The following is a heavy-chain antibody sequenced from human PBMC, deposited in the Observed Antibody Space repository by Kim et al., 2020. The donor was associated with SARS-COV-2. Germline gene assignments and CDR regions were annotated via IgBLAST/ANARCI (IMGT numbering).Heavy chain of an antibody. J-gene: IGHJ4*02. CDR3: ARTIKTRYCSGGSCYDRLNYFDY. CDR2: IYYSGST. V-gene: IGHV4-39*01. D-gene: IGHD2-15*01. Sequence: SETQSFTCTVSGGSISSSSYYWGWIRQPPGKGLEWIGSIYYSGSTYYNPSLKSRVTISVDTSKNQFSLKLSSVTAADTAVYYCARTIKTRYCSGGSCYDRLNYFDYWGQGTLVTVSS. CDR1: GGSISSSSYY.